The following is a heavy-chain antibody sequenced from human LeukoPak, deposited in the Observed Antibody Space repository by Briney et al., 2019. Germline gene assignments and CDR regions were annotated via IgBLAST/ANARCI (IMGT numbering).Heavy chain of an antibody. J-gene: IGHJ4*02. D-gene: IGHD3-10*01. CDR3: ARVVGSSELLWFGELFPTRYYFDY. CDR1: GGSISSYY. V-gene: IGHV4-59*13. Sequence: SETLSLTCTVSGGSISSYYWSWIRHPPGKGGEWIGYIYYRGSTNHNPSLKSRVTISVDTPKNQFSLKLSSVTAADTAVYYCARVVGSSELLWFGELFPTRYYFDYWGQGTLVTVSS. CDR2: IYYRGST.